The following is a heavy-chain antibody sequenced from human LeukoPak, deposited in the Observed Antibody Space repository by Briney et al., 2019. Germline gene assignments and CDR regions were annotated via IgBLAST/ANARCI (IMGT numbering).Heavy chain of an antibody. CDR2: IIPIFGTA. Sequence: SVKVSCKASGGTFSSYAISWVRQAPGQGLEWMGGIIPIFGTANYAQKFQGRVTITADESTSTAYMELSSLRSEDTAVYYCVAYYYDSSGYYTEGEYYFGYWGQGTLVTVSS. D-gene: IGHD3-22*01. CDR3: VAYYYDSSGYYTEGEYYFGY. J-gene: IGHJ4*02. CDR1: GGTFSSYA. V-gene: IGHV1-69*13.